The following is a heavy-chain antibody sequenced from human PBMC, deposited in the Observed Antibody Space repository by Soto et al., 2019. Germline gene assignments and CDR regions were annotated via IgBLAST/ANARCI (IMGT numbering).Heavy chain of an antibody. CDR2: INPSGGST. D-gene: IGHD6-13*01. J-gene: IGHJ1*01. V-gene: IGHV1-46*01. CDR1: GYTFTSYY. Sequence: ASVEASSKASGYTFTSYYRRWVRQAPGQGLEWLGIINPSGGSTSYAQKFQGRVTMTRDTSTSTVYMELRSLRSEATAVYYCARAGRWYSCRWLIGCRGQGHLGIVSS. CDR3: ARAGRWYSCRWLIGC.